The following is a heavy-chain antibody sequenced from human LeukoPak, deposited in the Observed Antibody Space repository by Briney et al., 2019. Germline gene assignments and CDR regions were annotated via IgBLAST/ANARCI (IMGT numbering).Heavy chain of an antibody. CDR3: ASGYYYDSSGYSYFQH. D-gene: IGHD3-22*01. CDR1: AFIFSYYW. Sequence: GSLRLSCAPSAFIFSYYWMSWVRQPPGKGLEWIGEINHSGSTNYNPSLKSRVTISVDTSKNQFSLKLSSVTAADTAVYYCASGYYYDSSGYSYFQHWGQGTLVTVSS. V-gene: IGHV4-34*01. J-gene: IGHJ1*01. CDR2: INHSGST.